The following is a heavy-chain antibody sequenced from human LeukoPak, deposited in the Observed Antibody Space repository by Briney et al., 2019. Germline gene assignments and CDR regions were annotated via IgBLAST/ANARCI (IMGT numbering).Heavy chain of an antibody. CDR1: GYTFTSYA. J-gene: IGHJ4*02. V-gene: IGHV1-3*03. CDR3: ARETVAGRPLDY. CDR2: INAGNGNT. Sequence: ASVKVSCKASGYTFTSYAMHWVRQAPGQRLEWMGWINAGNGNTKYSQEFQGRVTITRDTSASTAYMELSSLRSEDMAVYYCARETVAGRPLDYWGQGTLVTVSS. D-gene: IGHD6-19*01.